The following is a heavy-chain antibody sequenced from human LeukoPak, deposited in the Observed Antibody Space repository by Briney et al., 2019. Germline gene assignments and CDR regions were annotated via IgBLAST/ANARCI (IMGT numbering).Heavy chain of an antibody. CDR3: AREYSSSWYPYYYYYYMDV. CDR2: INWNGGST. J-gene: IGHJ6*03. CDR1: GFTFDDYG. D-gene: IGHD6-13*01. V-gene: IGHV3-20*04. Sequence: PGGSLRLSCAASGFTFDDYGMSWVRQAPGKGLEWVSGINWNGGSTGYADSVKGRFTISRDNAKNSLYLQMNSLRAEDTALYYCAREYSSSWYPYYYYYYMDVWGKGTTVTVSS.